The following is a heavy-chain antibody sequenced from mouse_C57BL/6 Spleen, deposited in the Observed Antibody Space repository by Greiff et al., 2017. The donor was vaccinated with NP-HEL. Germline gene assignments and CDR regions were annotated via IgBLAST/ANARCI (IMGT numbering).Heavy chain of an antibody. CDR3: ARRDYGSREYFDV. J-gene: IGHJ1*03. V-gene: IGHV7-3*01. Sequence: EVKLMESGGGLVQPGGSLSLSCAASGFTFTDYYMSWVRQPPGKALEWLGFIRNKANGYTTEYSASVKGRFTISRDNSQSILYLQMNALRAEDSATYYCARRDYGSREYFDVWGTRTTVTVSS. CDR2: IRNKANGYTT. CDR1: GFTFTDYY. D-gene: IGHD1-1*01.